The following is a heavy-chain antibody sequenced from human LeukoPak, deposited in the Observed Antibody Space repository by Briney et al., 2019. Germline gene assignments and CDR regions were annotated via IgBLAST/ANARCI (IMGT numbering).Heavy chain of an antibody. D-gene: IGHD3-10*01. V-gene: IGHV5-51*03. J-gene: IGHJ4*02. Sequence: KPGESLKISCKGSGYSFISNWIGWVRQMPGKGLEWMGIIYPADSDTTYSPSFQGQVTISVDKSISTAYLQWSSLKASDTAMYYCARRLYYYSSGSYNSYFDYWGQGTLVTVSS. CDR3: ARRLYYYSSGSYNSYFDY. CDR1: GYSFISNW. CDR2: IYPADSDT.